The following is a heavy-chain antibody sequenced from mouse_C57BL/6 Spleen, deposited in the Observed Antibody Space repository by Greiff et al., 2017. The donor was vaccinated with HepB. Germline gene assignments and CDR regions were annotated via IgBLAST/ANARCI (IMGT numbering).Heavy chain of an antibody. CDR3: ARSFDY. CDR1: GYAFSSSW. V-gene: IGHV1-82*01. CDR2: IYPGDGDT. J-gene: IGHJ2*01. Sequence: VQLQESGPELVKPGASVKISCKASGYAFSSSWMNWVKQRPGKGLEWIGRIYPGDGDTNYNGKFKGKATLTADKSSSTAYMQLSSLTSEDSAVYFCARSFDYWGQGTTLTVSS.